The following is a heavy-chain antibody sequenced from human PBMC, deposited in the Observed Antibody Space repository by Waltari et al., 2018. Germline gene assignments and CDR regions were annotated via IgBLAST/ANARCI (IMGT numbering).Heavy chain of an antibody. Sequence: QVQLQESGPGLVKPSQTLSLTCTVSGGSISSGDYYWSWIRQPPGKGLEWIGYIYYSGSTYYNPSLKSRVTISVDTSKNQFSLKRSSVTAADTAVYYCASNVVAATGWFDPWGQGTLVTVSS. CDR2: IYYSGST. D-gene: IGHD2-15*01. CDR3: ASNVVAATGWFDP. CDR1: GGSISSGDYY. J-gene: IGHJ5*02. V-gene: IGHV4-30-4*08.